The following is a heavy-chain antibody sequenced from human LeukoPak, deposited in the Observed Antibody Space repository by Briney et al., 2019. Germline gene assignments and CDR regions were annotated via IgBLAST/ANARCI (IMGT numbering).Heavy chain of an antibody. D-gene: IGHD5-12*01. V-gene: IGHV3-9*01. CDR2: ISWNSGSI. J-gene: IGHJ4*02. CDR3: AKGPYSGYDSPRDYFDY. CDR1: GFTFDDYA. Sequence: PGGSLRLSCAASGFTFDDYAMHWVRQAPGKGLEWVSGISWNSGSIGYADSVKGRFTISRDNAKNSLYLQMNSLRAEDTALYYCAKGPYSGYDSPRDYFDYWGQGTLVTVSS.